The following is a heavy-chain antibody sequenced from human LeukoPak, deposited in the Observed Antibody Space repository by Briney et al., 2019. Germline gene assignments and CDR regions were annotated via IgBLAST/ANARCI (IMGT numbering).Heavy chain of an antibody. CDR2: FDPEDGET. D-gene: IGHD3-22*01. J-gene: IGHJ4*02. CDR1: GYTLTELS. CDR3: AFLDIYDGSGYYKGYFNY. V-gene: IGHV1-24*01. Sequence: ASVTVSCKVSGYTLTELSMHWVRQAPGKGLEWMGGFDPEDGETIYAQKFQGRVTTTEDTSTDTAYMELSTLRSEDTAVYYCAFLDIYDGSGYYKGYFNYWGQGTLVTVSS.